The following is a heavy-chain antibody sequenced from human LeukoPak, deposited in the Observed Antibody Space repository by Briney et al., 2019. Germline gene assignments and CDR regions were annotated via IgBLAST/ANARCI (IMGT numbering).Heavy chain of an antibody. V-gene: IGHV5-51*01. CDR1: GYSFTSYW. Sequence: GESLKISCKGSGYSFTSYWIGWVRQMPGKGLEWMGIIYPGDSDTRYSPSFQGQVTIPADKSISTAYLQWSSLKASDTAMYYCARHGKQYQLLGGPLGYWGQGTLVTVSS. J-gene: IGHJ4*02. CDR2: IYPGDSDT. CDR3: ARHGKQYQLLGGPLGY. D-gene: IGHD2-2*01.